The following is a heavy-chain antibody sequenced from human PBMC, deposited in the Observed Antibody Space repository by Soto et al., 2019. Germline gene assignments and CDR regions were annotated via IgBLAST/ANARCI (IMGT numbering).Heavy chain of an antibody. V-gene: IGHV3-23*01. D-gene: IGHD6-19*01. CDR1: GFTFTNYA. Sequence: PGGSLRLSCAASGFTFTNYAMGWVRQAPGKGLEWVSAIGGSGGTTYSADSVKGRFTISRDNSKNTLYLQMNILRAEDTALYYRAKTAEAVAGTVYDYWGQGTLVTVSS. CDR2: IGGSGGTT. J-gene: IGHJ4*02. CDR3: AKTAEAVAGTVYDY.